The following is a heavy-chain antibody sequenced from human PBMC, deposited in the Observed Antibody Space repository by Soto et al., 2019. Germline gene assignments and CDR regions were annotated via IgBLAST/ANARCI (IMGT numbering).Heavy chain of an antibody. V-gene: IGHV1-69*13. CDR1: GGTFSSYA. J-gene: IGHJ4*02. CDR3: AIAEYYDFWSGLPRGFDY. Sequence: SVKVSCKASGGTFSSYAISWVRQAPGQGLEWMGGIIPIFGTANYAQKFQGRVTITADESTSTAYMELSSLRSEDTAVYYCAIAEYYDFWSGLPRGFDYWGQGTLVTVSS. CDR2: IIPIFGTA. D-gene: IGHD3-3*01.